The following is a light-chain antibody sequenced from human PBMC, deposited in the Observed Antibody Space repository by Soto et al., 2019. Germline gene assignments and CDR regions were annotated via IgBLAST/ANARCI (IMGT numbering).Light chain of an antibody. CDR3: CSYAGNYYV. V-gene: IGLV2-11*01. CDR2: DVS. J-gene: IGLJ1*01. CDR1: SSDVGGYNY. Sequence: QSALTQPRSVSGSPGQSVTISCTGTSSDVGGYNYVSWYQQHPGKAPKLMISDVSKRPSGVPDRFSGSKSGNTASLTISGLQAEDEADYYCCSYAGNYYVFGTGTKVTVL.